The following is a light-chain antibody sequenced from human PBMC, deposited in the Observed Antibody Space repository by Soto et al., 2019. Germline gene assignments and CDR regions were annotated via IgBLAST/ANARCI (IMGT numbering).Light chain of an antibody. CDR2: EVS. J-gene: IGLJ2*01. CDR1: SSDIGAYKY. Sequence: SALTQPASVSGSPGQSITISCTGTSSDIGAYKYVSWYQQHPGKAPKVMIYEVSNRPSGVSNRFSGSKSGNTASLTISGLQAEDEADYYCSSYTSSFKGLFGGGTKLTVL. V-gene: IGLV2-14*01. CDR3: SSYTSSFKGL.